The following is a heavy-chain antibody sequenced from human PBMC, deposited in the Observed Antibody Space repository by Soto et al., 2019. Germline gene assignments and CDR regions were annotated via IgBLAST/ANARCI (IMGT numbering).Heavy chain of an antibody. CDR3: ARGGNYYGSGRFSPNIDY. V-gene: IGHV3-33*01. J-gene: IGHJ4*02. CDR1: GFTFTFFG. Sequence: GGSLRLSCIMSGFTFTFFGMHWVRQAPGKWLEWVAVIWLDGSNKYYADSVKGRFTISRDNSRKTLYLQMNSLRVEDTAVYYCARGGNYYGSGRFSPNIDYWGQGXPVTVYS. D-gene: IGHD3-10*01. CDR2: IWLDGSNK.